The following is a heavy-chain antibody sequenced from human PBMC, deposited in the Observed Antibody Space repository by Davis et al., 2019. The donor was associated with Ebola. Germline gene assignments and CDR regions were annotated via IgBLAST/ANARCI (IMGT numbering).Heavy chain of an antibody. D-gene: IGHD6-13*01. CDR1: GFTFSGSA. J-gene: IGHJ6*02. CDR3: TTRIAAAGTATGPNYYYGMDV. Sequence: GGSLRLSCAASGFTFSGSAMHWVRQASGKGLEWVGRIRSKANSYATAYAASVKGRFTISRDDSKNTAYLQMNSLKTEDTAVYYCTTRIAAAGTATGPNYYYGMDVWGQGTTVTVSS. CDR2: IRSKANSYAT. V-gene: IGHV3-73*01.